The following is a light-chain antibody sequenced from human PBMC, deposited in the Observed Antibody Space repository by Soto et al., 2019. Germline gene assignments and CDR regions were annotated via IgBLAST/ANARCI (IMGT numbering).Light chain of an antibody. V-gene: IGKV4-1*01. CDR1: QSVLDNSTNKSY. J-gene: IGKJ2*01. Sequence: VLTQSPSSLAVSLGERATVNCRSSQSVLDNSTNKSYLAWYQKKPGHPPKLLVHWASVREAGVPDRFSVGGSDTDFTLLISSLQAEDVADYYCLQYDTTPQTFGQGTQLEMK. CDR3: LQYDTTPQT. CDR2: WAS.